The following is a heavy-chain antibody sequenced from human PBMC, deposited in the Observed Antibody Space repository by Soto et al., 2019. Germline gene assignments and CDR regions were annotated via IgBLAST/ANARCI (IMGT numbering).Heavy chain of an antibody. V-gene: IGHV1-69*13. D-gene: IGHD2-2*01. Sequence: SVKVSCKASGGTFSTYPISWVRQAPGQGLEWMGGIIPIFGTANYAQKFQGRVTITADESTTTAYMDLSSLRYEDTALYYCARAGLPAATQDYYYYAMDVWGQGTTVTVSS. CDR2: IIPIFGTA. CDR3: ARAGLPAATQDYYYYAMDV. J-gene: IGHJ6*02. CDR1: GGTFSTYP.